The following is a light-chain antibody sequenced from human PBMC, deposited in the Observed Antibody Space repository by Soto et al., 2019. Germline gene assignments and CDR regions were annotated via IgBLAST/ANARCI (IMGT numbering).Light chain of an antibody. CDR1: QRVSSSS. J-gene: IGKJ1*01. CDR2: GVS. Sequence: EIVLTRSPGTLSLSPGDRATLSCRASQRVSSSSLAWYQHKPGQSPRLLIFGVSTRATDIPDRFSGSGSGTDFTLTINRLEPEDFAVYYCQQYSISSTFGQGTKVDIK. V-gene: IGKV3-20*01. CDR3: QQYSISST.